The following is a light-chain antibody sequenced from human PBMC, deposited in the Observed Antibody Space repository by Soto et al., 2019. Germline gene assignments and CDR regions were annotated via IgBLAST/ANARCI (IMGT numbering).Light chain of an antibody. Sequence: QSVLTQPASVSGSPGQSITISCTGTSSDVGAYDYVSWYQQHPDKAPKLMIYDVTDRPSGVSNRFSGSKSGNTASLTISGLQADDEADYYCSSYTTSNTRQIVFGTGTKVTVL. CDR3: SSYTTSNTRQIV. CDR2: DVT. V-gene: IGLV2-14*03. J-gene: IGLJ1*01. CDR1: SSDVGAYDY.